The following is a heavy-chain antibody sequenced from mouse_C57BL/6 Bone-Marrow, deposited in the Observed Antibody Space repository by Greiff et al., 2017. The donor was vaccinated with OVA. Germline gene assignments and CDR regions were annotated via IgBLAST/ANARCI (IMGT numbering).Heavy chain of an antibody. CDR1: GYTFTSYW. CDR2: IDPSDSYT. CDR3: ASAVFAY. V-gene: IGHV1-50*01. J-gene: IGHJ3*01. Sequence: VQLQQPGAELVKPGASVKLSCKASGYTFTSYWMQWVKQRPGQGLEWIGEIDPSDSYTNYNQKFKGKATLTVDTSSSTAYMQLSSLTSEDSAFYYCASAVFAYWGQGTLVTVSA.